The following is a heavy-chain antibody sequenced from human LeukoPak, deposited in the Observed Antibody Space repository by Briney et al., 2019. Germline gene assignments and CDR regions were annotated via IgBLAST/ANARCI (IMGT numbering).Heavy chain of an antibody. J-gene: IGHJ6*02. CDR1: GFTFSSYA. D-gene: IGHD4-11*01. CDR3: AREDYSNYPYYYYGMDV. V-gene: IGHV3-33*08. CDR2: IWYDGSNK. Sequence: GGSLRLSCAASGFTFSSYAMSWVRQAPGKGLEWVAVIWYDGSNKYYADSVKGRFTISRDNSKNTLYLQMNSLRAEDTAVYYCAREDYSNYPYYYYGMDVWGQGTTVTVSS.